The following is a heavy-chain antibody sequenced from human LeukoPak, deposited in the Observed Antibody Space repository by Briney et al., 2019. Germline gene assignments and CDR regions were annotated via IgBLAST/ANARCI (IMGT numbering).Heavy chain of an antibody. CDR3: ARGRYYYGSGNWFDP. D-gene: IGHD3-10*01. Sequence: SETLSLTCTVSGGSISSGSYYWSWIRQPAGKGLEWIGRIYTSGSTNYNPSLKSRVTISVDTSKNQFSLKLSSVTAADTAVYYCARGRYYYGSGNWFDPWGQGTLVTVSS. J-gene: IGHJ5*02. CDR1: GGSISSGSYY. CDR2: IYTSGST. V-gene: IGHV4-61*02.